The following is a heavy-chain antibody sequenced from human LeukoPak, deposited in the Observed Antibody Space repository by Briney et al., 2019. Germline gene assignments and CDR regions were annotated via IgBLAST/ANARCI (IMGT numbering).Heavy chain of an antibody. Sequence: SETLSLTCTVSGGSISSSTYYWGWIRPPPGQGLEWIGSIYNSGSTYYNPSLKSRVTISVDTSKNQFSLKLNSVTAADTAVYYCARQHYYYGLDVWGQGTTVTVSS. J-gene: IGHJ6*02. V-gene: IGHV4-39*01. CDR2: IYNSGST. CDR3: ARQHYYYGLDV. CDR1: GGSISSSTYY.